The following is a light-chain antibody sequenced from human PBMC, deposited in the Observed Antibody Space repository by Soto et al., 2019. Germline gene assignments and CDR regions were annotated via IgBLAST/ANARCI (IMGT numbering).Light chain of an antibody. J-gene: IGLJ2*01. V-gene: IGLV2-8*01. CDR1: GSDVASYDY. CDR3: SSYADINNLV. CDR2: EVT. Sequence: QSVLTQPPSASGSPGQSVTVSCTGTGSDVASYDYVSWYQQHPGKAPKLIIYEVTKRPSGVPDRFSASKSGTTASLTVSGLQAEDEADYYCSSYADINNLVFGGGTQLTVL.